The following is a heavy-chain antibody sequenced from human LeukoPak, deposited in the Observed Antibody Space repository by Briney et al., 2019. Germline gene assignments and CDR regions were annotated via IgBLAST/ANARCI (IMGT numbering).Heavy chain of an antibody. CDR1: GFTFSNYW. D-gene: IGHD3-3*01. CDR2: IKQDGSET. J-gene: IGHJ4*02. Sequence: QPGGSLRLSCAASGFTFSNYWMSWVRRAPGKGLEWVANIKQDGSETYYVDSVRGRFTISRDNAKKSPYLQMNSLRAEDTAVYYCARDFWGAYRVDYFDCWGQGTLVTVSS. CDR3: ARDFWGAYRVDYFDC. V-gene: IGHV3-7*01.